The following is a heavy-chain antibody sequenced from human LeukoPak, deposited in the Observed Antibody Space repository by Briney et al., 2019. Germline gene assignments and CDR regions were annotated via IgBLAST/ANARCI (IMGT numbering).Heavy chain of an antibody. V-gene: IGHV1-69*13. CDR1: GGTFSSYA. CDR3: ARDKDYGGKGDY. D-gene: IGHD4-23*01. Sequence: RASVKVSCKASGGTFSSYAISWVRQAPGQELEWMGGIIPIFGTANYAQKFQGRVTITADESTSTAYMELSSLRSEDTAVYYCARDKDYGGKGDYWGQGTLVTVSS. CDR2: IIPIFGTA. J-gene: IGHJ4*02.